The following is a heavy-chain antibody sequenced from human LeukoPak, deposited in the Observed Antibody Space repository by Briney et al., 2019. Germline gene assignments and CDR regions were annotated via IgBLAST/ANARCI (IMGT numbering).Heavy chain of an antibody. D-gene: IGHD4-17*01. CDR2: IKQDGSEK. CDR3: GTTVTTGRRY. J-gene: IGHJ4*02. CDR1: GLTFSSYW. Sequence: GGSLRLSCAASGLTFSSYWMSWVRQAPGKGLEWVANIKQDGSEKYYVDSVKGRFTISRDNAKNSLYLQMNSLRAEDTAVYYCGTTVTTGRRYWGQGTLVTVSS. V-gene: IGHV3-7*01.